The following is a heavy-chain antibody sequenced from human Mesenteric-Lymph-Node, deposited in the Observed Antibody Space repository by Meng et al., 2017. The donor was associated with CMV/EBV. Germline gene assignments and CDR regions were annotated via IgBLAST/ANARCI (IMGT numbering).Heavy chain of an antibody. V-gene: IGHV3-23*03. CDR1: GFTFSSYA. CDR3: ANFPYGGNSVYYFGLDV. J-gene: IGHJ6*02. Sequence: GESLKISCAASGFTFSSYAMSWVRQAPGKGLEWVSVIYSGGTSTYYADSVKGRFTISRDNSENTLYLQMNGLRAEDTAVYYCANFPYGGNSVYYFGLDVWGQGTTVTVSS. CDR2: IYSGGTST. D-gene: IGHD4-23*01.